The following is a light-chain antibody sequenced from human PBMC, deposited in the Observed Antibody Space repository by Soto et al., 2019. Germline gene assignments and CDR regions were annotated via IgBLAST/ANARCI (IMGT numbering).Light chain of an antibody. J-gene: IGKJ1*01. CDR3: QQYNSFWT. Sequence: DIQMTQSPSTLSASVGDRVTITCRASQNINTWLAWYQQKPGKGPTLLIYRASRLESGVPSRFSGSGSGTEFALTISSLQPDDFATYYCQQYNSFWTFGQGTKVDIK. CDR2: RAS. V-gene: IGKV1-5*03. CDR1: QNINTW.